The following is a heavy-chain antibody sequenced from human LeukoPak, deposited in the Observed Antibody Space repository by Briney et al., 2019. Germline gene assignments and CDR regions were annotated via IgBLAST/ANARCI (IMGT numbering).Heavy chain of an antibody. V-gene: IGHV3-48*04. CDR1: GFTFSSYG. D-gene: IGHD3-22*01. J-gene: IGHJ4*02. CDR2: ISSSGSTI. Sequence: GGSLRLSCAASGFTFSSYGMSWIRQAPGKGLEWVSYISSSGSTIYYADSVKGRFTISRDNAKNSLYLQMNSLRAEDTAVYYCARGSLDYYDSSGCDYWGQGTLVTVSS. CDR3: ARGSLDYYDSSGCDY.